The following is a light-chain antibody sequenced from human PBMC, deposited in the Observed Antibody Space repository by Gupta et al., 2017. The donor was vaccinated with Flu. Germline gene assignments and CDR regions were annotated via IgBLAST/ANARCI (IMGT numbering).Light chain of an antibody. CDR1: SSDVGGYNY. J-gene: IGLJ1*01. V-gene: IGLV2-14*01. CDR3: CSYAGSSTWV. Sequence: TSSDVGGYNYVSWYQQYPGKAPKVMIYEVSNRPSGVSNRFSGSKSGNTASLTISGLQAEDEADYYCCSYAGSSTWVFGTGTTVTVL. CDR2: EVS.